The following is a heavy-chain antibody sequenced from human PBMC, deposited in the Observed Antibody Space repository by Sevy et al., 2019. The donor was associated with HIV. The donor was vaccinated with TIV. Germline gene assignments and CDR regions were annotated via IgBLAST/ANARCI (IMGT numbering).Heavy chain of an antibody. Sequence: GGSLRLSCAASGFTFSSYAMHWVRQAPGKGLEWVADIIYDGSKKYYADSVKGRFTISRDSSKNTLYLQMNSLRAEDTAVYYCARDQHDYAGNVRTGWFDPWGQGTLVTVSS. CDR3: ARDQHDYAGNVRTGWFDP. CDR1: GFTFSSYA. J-gene: IGHJ5*02. V-gene: IGHV3-30-3*01. D-gene: IGHD4-17*01. CDR2: IIYDGSKK.